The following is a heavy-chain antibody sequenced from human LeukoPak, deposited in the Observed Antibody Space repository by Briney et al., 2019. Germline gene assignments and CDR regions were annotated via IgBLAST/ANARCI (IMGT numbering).Heavy chain of an antibody. CDR3: ARDDVSGGNDH. V-gene: IGHV3-48*03. CDR1: GFTFRDAA. Sequence: GGSLRLSCAVSGFTFRDAAMTWVRQAPGKGLEWVSYISTSGSTTYYADSVKGRFTISRDNAKNSVYLQMNSLRAEDTAVYYCARDDVSGGNDHWGQGARVTVSS. D-gene: IGHD3-3*01. CDR2: ISTSGSTT. J-gene: IGHJ4*02.